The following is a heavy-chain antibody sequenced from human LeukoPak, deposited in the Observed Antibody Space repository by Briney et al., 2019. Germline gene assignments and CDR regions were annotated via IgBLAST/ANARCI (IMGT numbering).Heavy chain of an antibody. CDR1: GFTFSSYG. V-gene: IGHV3-7*01. CDR2: IKQDGSEK. J-gene: IGHJ4*02. Sequence: SGGSLRLSCAASGFTFSSYGMSWVRQAPGKGLEWVANIKQDGSEKYYVDSVKGRFTISRDNAKNSLYLQMNSLRAEDTVVYYCARVSCSSTSCYAEDYYFDYWGQGTLVTVSS. D-gene: IGHD2-2*01. CDR3: ARVSCSSTSCYAEDYYFDY.